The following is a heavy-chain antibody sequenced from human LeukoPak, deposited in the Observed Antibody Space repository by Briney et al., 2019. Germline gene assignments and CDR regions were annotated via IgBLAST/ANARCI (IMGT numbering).Heavy chain of an antibody. D-gene: IGHD2-15*01. CDR3: ARRPICSGDNCYQGRWFDP. V-gene: IGHV4-39*01. CDR1: GGSISSSSYY. J-gene: IGHJ5*02. CDR2: ISYSGSA. Sequence: PSETLSLTCTVSGGSISSSSYYWGWPRQPPGKGLEWIGSISYSGSANYNSSLKSRVTISVDTSKNQFSLKLTSVTAADTAVYYCARRPICSGDNCYQGRWFDPWGQGTLVTVSS.